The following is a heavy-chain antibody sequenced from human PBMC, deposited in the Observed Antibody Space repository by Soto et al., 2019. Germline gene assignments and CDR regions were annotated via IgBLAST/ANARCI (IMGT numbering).Heavy chain of an antibody. V-gene: IGHV4-39*01. Sequence: QLHLHESGPGLVKPSETLSLSCSVSGDSITRSGFYWAWIRRPPGKELEWIGSMYHTGSTYYKPSLESRLTTSVDKSKSQSSLRLTSMTAADAGVYFCARVRGGDTHVFDFWGQGARVTVSS. D-gene: IGHD3-10*01. CDR1: GDSITRSGFY. CDR3: ARVRGGDTHVFDF. CDR2: MYHTGST. J-gene: IGHJ4*02.